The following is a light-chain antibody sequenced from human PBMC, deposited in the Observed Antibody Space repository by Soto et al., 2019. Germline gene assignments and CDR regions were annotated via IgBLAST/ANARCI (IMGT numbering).Light chain of an antibody. J-gene: IGKJ3*01. CDR2: ATS. Sequence: DIQLTQSPSLLSASVGDRVTITCRASQGLNSYLAWYQKKAGKAPQLLIYATSTLQTGVPSRFSGSGSGTEFTLTINSVQPEDFVTYYCQRLNSKLLFSFGPGNTVDLK. CDR1: QGLNSY. V-gene: IGKV1-9*01. CDR3: QRLNSKLLFS.